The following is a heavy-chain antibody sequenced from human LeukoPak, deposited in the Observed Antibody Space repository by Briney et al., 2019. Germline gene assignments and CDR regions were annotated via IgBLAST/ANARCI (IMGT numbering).Heavy chain of an antibody. CDR3: LRDQGTYHSRPFLYDS. D-gene: IGHD3-10*01. CDR2: ITTGDGSK. Sequence: GGSLRLSCVPSGFTFSSHAMNWVRQAPGKGLEWVSTITTGDGSKLYTDSVKGRFTISRDNFKNILYLQMNSLRVNDTAVYYCLRDQGTYHSRPFLYDSWGQGSMVTVCS. CDR1: GFTFSSHA. J-gene: IGHJ5*01. V-gene: IGHV3-23*01.